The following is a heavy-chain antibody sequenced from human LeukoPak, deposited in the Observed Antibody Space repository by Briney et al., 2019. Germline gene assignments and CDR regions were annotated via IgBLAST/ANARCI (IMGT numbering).Heavy chain of an antibody. Sequence: PGGSLRLSCAASGFTFSSYAMHWVRQAPGKGLEWVAVISYDGSNKYYADSVKGRFTISRDNSKNTLYLQMNSLRAEDTAVYYCARGVTMIVVVYFDYWGQGTLVTVSS. V-gene: IGHV3-30-3*01. CDR2: ISYDGSNK. CDR1: GFTFSSYA. J-gene: IGHJ4*02. CDR3: ARGVTMIVVVYFDY. D-gene: IGHD3-22*01.